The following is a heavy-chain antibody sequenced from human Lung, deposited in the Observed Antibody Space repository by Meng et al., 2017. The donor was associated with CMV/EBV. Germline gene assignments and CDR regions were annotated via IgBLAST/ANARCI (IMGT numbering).Heavy chain of an antibody. J-gene: IGHJ6*02. CDR3: ARVYTCRDDFWRNCYYYDMDV. CDR2: MNPNSGNT. Sequence: ASSXVSXKASGYTFTSNDINWLRQATGQGLEWMGWMNPNSGNTGYAQKFQGRVTITRNTSISTAYTELSSLRSEDTAVYYCARVYTCRDDFWRNCYYYDMDVWGQGTTVTVPS. V-gene: IGHV1-8*03. CDR1: GYTFTSND. D-gene: IGHD3-3*01.